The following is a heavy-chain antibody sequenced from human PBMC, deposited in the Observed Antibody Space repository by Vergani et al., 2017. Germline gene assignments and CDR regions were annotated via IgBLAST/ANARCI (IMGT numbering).Heavy chain of an antibody. CDR3: VRDDATVTRGDF. D-gene: IGHD4-17*01. V-gene: IGHV1-18*01. Sequence: QVQLVQSGAEVKTPGASVKVSCKASGYTFIRYGISWVRQAPGQGLEWMGWINTYNGNTNYAQKLQGRVIMTTDTSTSIAYMELRSLRSDDTAVYYCVRDDATVTRGDFWGQGTLVTVSS. CDR2: INTYNGNT. J-gene: IGHJ4*02. CDR1: GYTFIRYG.